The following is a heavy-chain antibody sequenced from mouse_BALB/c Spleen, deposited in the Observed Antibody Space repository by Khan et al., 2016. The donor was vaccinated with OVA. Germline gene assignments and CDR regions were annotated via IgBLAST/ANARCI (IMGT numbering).Heavy chain of an antibody. V-gene: IGHV1-5*01. D-gene: IGHD1-1*01. CDR1: GYIFTDYL. J-gene: IGHJ3*01. CDR3: TRAGYGAFAF. Sequence: EVQLQESGTVLARPGTSVRMSCKASGYIFTDYLMHWVTRRPGQGLEWIGSIYPGNTETNYNQKFKDQAKLTSVPSASPAYMDFTRLTNEDSADFDCTRAGYGAFAFGGQGTLVTVSA. CDR2: IYPGNTET.